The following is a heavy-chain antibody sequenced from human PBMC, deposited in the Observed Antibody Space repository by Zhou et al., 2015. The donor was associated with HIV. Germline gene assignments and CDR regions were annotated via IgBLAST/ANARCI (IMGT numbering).Heavy chain of an antibody. V-gene: IGHV1-18*01. CDR2: ISAYNGNT. CDR3: AVRIAVADTAKEYYFDY. CDR1: GYTFTSYG. Sequence: QVQLVQSGAEVKKPGASVKVSCKASGYTFTSYGISWVRQAPGQGLEWMGWISAYNGNTNYAQKLQGRVTMTTDTSTSTAYMELRSLRSDDTAVYYCAVRIAVADTAKEYYFDYWGQGTLVTVSS. J-gene: IGHJ4*02. D-gene: IGHD6-19*01.